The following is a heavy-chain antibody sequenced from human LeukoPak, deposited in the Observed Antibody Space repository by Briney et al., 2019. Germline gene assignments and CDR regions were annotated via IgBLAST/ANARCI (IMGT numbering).Heavy chain of an antibody. CDR3: AKANPGGSGKGNYFDY. Sequence: GGSLRLSCAASGFTFDDYGMSWVRQPPGKGLEWVSGINWNGGSTGYADSVKGRFTISRDNAKSSLYLQMNSLRAEDTALYYCAKANPGGSGKGNYFDYWGQGTLVTVSS. CDR1: GFTFDDYG. V-gene: IGHV3-20*04. D-gene: IGHD3-10*01. J-gene: IGHJ4*02. CDR2: INWNGGST.